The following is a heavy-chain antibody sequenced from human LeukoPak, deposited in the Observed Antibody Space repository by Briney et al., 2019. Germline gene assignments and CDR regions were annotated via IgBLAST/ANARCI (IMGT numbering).Heavy chain of an antibody. Sequence: ASVNVSCKASGYTFTSYDINWVRQAAGQGLERMGWMNPNSGNTGYAQKFQGRVTITRNTSISTAYMELSSLRSEDTAVYYCARGLGNDFWSGYYFDYWGQGTLVTVSS. CDR2: MNPNSGNT. CDR3: ARGLGNDFWSGYYFDY. D-gene: IGHD3-3*01. CDR1: GYTFTSYD. V-gene: IGHV1-8*03. J-gene: IGHJ4*02.